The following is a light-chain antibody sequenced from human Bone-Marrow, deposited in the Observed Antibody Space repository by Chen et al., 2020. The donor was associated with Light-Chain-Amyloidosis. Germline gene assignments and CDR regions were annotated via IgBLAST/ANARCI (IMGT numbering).Light chain of an antibody. V-gene: IGLV1-51*02. CDR3: ATWDSSLTVRM. Sequence: QSVLTQPPSVSAAPGQKVTISCSGSNSNIGINYVSWYQQLPGTSPKLLIYENNQRPSEIPDRFSGSKSGTSATLGVAGLQTGDEADYYCATWDSSLTVRMFGGGTKLTVL. CDR1: NSNIGINY. J-gene: IGLJ3*02. CDR2: ENN.